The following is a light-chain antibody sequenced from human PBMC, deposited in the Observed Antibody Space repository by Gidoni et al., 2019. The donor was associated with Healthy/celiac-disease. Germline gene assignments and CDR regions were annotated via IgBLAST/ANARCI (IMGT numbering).Light chain of an antibody. V-gene: IGKV1-5*01. CDR2: DAS. J-gene: IGKJ2*01. CDR1: QSISSW. Sequence: DIQMTQSPSTLSASVGDRVTITCRASQSISSWLAWYQQKPGKAPKLLIYDASSLESGFPSRFSGSGSETEFTLTISSLQPDDFATYYCQQYNSYPMYTFGQGTKLEIK. CDR3: QQYNSYPMYT.